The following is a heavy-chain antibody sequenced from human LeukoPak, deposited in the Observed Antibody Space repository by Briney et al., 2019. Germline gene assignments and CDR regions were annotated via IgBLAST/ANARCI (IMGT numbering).Heavy chain of an antibody. CDR3: VRDLDSFRDIAAALDY. CDR2: ISSSSSTI. V-gene: IGHV3-48*03. CDR1: GFTFSSYE. Sequence: PGGSLRLSCAASGFTFSSYEMNWVRQAPGKGLEWVSYISSSSSTIYYADSVKGRFTISRDNAKNSLYLQMNSLRAEDTALYYRVRDLDSFRDIAAALDYWGQGTLVTVSS. J-gene: IGHJ4*02. D-gene: IGHD6-25*01.